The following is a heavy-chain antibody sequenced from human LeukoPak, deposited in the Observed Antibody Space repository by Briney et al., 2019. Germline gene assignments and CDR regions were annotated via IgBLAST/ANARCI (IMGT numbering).Heavy chain of an antibody. CDR1: GGTLRSHI. Sequence: SVKVSCKASGGTLRSHIFSWVRQAPGQGLEWMGRITPIIDSAKYAQNFQDRVTITADTSTATIYMELSSLTFEDTDVYFCTRVNLRGSQYNWFDPWGQGTLVTVSS. D-gene: IGHD1-26*01. CDR2: ITPIIDSA. CDR3: TRVNLRGSQYNWFDP. V-gene: IGHV1-69*08. J-gene: IGHJ5*02.